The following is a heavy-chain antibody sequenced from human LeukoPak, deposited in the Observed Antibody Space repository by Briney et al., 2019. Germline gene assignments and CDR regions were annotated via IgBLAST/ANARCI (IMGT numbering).Heavy chain of an antibody. CDR1: GFTVNNNY. V-gene: IGHV3-66*02. D-gene: IGHD1-1*01. CDR2: LYSGGTT. J-gene: IGHJ4*02. CDR3: ARVRSGVEFDY. Sequence: GGSLRLSCAASGFTVNNNYVTWVRQAAGKELEWVSVLYSGGTTYYADSVKGRFTISRDNSKNTVYLQMNSLTAEDTAVYYCARVRSGVEFDYWGQGTLVTVSS.